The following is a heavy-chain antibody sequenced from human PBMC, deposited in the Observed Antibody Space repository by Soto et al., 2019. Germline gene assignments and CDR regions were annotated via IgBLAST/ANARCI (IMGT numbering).Heavy chain of an antibody. D-gene: IGHD1-26*01. Sequence: PSETLSLTCTVAGGSMTRSGYYWGWIRQPPGNELQYIGNVYNNGQTYYNPSLTSPVTISIDTSKNQFSLSLRSVTAADTAVYYCARPSGSYLYYFDYWRQGTLVTVS. CDR2: VYNNGQT. CDR1: GGSMTRSGYY. J-gene: IGHJ4*02. CDR3: ARPSGSYLYYFDY. V-gene: IGHV4-39*01.